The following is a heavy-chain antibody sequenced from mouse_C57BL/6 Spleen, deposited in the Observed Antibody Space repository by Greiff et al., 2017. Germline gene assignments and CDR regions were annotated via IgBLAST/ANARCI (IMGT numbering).Heavy chain of an antibody. J-gene: IGHJ2*01. V-gene: IGHV1-5*01. D-gene: IGHD1-1*01. CDR1: GYTFTSYW. CDR3: TKDYGSSYDY. Sequence: VQLQQSGPVLARPGASVKMSCKTSGYTFTSYWMHWVKQRPGQGLEWIGAIYPGNSDTSYNQKFKGKAKLTAVTSASTAYMELNRLTNEDSAVYYGTKDYGSSYDYWGQGTTVTVSS. CDR2: IYPGNSDT.